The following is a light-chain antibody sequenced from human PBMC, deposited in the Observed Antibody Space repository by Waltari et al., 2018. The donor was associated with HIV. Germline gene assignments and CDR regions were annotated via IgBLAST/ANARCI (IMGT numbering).Light chain of an antibody. CDR2: EVT. CDR1: SSDVGSYNL. J-gene: IGLJ1*01. Sequence: QSALTQPASVSGSPGQSITISCTGTSSDVGSYNLVSWYQHHPGKSPKLMIFEVTTRPSGVSNRFAVSKSGNTASLTISGLQADDEADYYCCSYAGSSAFVFGTGTKVTVL. CDR3: CSYAGSSAFV. V-gene: IGLV2-23*02.